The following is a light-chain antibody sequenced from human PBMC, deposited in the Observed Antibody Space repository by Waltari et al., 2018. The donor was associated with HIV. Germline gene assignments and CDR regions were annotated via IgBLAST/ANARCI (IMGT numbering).Light chain of an antibody. V-gene: IGKV4-1*01. J-gene: IGKJ1*01. Sequence: DIVMTQSPDSLGVSLGERATINCKYSQSVLHSVNNKNYIAWYQQKPGQPPKLLLYWAATRESGVPDRFSGSGSGTDFTLTISSLQAEDVSVYYCQQYYTTPPTFGQGTKVEI. CDR2: WAA. CDR1: QSVLHSVNNKNY. CDR3: QQYYTTPPT.